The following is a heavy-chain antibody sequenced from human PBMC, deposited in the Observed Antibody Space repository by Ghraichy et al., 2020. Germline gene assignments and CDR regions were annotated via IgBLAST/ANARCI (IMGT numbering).Heavy chain of an antibody. CDR3: ARRSPMVQG. D-gene: IGHD3-10*01. J-gene: IGHJ6*04. Sequence: SETLSLTCTVSGGSISSSSYYWGWIRQPPGKGLEWIGSIYYSGSTYYNPSLKSRVTISVDTSKNQFSLKLSSVTAADTAVYYCARRSPMVQGWGKGTTVTVSS. V-gene: IGHV4-39*01. CDR1: GGSISSSSYY. CDR2: IYYSGST.